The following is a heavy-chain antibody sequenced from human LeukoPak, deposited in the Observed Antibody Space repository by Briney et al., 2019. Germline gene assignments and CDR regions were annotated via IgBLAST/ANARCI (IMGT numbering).Heavy chain of an antibody. J-gene: IGHJ4*02. D-gene: IGHD3-9*01. CDR2: IKSKTDGGTT. Sequence: PGGSLRLSCAASGFTFSNAWMSWVRQAPGKGLEWVGRIKSKTDGGTTDYAAPVKGRFTISRDDSKNTLYLQMNSLKTEDTAVYYCTTYYDILTGYYQCFDYWGQGTLVTVSS. CDR3: TTYYDILTGYYQCFDY. V-gene: IGHV3-15*01. CDR1: GFTFSNAW.